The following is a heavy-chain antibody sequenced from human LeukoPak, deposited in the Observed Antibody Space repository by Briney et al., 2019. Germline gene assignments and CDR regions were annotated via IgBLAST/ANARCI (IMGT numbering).Heavy chain of an antibody. J-gene: IGHJ4*02. CDR1: GGTFSSYA. V-gene: IGHV1-69*05. CDR2: IIPIFGTA. Sequence: ASVKVSCKASGGTFSSYAISWVRQAPGQGLEWMGGIIPIFGTANYAQKLQGRVTMTTDTSTSTAYMELRSLRSDDTAVYYCARGYDYVWGSFDYWGQGTLVTVSS. D-gene: IGHD3-16*01. CDR3: ARGYDYVWGSFDY.